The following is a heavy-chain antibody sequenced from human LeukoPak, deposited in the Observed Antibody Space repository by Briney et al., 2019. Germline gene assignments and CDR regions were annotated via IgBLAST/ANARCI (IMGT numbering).Heavy chain of an antibody. D-gene: IGHD6-6*01. Sequence: RGASVKVSCKASGGTFSSYAISWVRQAPGQGLEWMGWINPNSGGTNYAQKFQGRVTMTRDTSISTAYMELSRLRSDDTAVYYCARGVVGSSSLRPPDYYYYYYMDVWGKGTTVTVSS. J-gene: IGHJ6*03. CDR2: INPNSGGT. CDR3: ARGVVGSSSLRPPDYYYYYYMDV. V-gene: IGHV1-2*02. CDR1: GGTFSSYA.